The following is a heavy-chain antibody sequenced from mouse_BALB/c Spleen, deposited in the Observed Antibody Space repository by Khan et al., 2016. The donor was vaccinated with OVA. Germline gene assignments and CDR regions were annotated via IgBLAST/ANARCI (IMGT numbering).Heavy chain of an antibody. CDR1: GYSITSDYA. V-gene: IGHV3-2*02. D-gene: IGHD1-1*01. Sequence: VQLKQSGPGLVKPSQSLSLTCTVTGYSITSDYAWNWIRQFPGNKLEWMGYISYSGNTKYNPSLKSRISITRDTSKNQFFLQLNSVTTEDTAAYYWARIYGGDLDYWGQGTTLTVSS. J-gene: IGHJ2*01. CDR2: ISYSGNT. CDR3: ARIYGGDLDY.